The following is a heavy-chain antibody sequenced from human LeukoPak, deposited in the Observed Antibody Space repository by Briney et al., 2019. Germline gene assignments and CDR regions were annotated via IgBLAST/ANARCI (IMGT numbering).Heavy chain of an antibody. CDR2: ITSSGGTT. CDR3: AKDPNGDYIGAFDN. J-gene: IGHJ3*02. Sequence: GGSLRLSCAASGFSISMYAMTWVRQVPGKGLEWVSAITSSGGTTKYADSVKGRFTISRDNSKNTLYLQMNSLRAEDTAIYYCAKDPNGDYIGAFDNWGQGTMVTVSS. CDR1: GFSISMYA. V-gene: IGHV3-23*01. D-gene: IGHD2-8*01.